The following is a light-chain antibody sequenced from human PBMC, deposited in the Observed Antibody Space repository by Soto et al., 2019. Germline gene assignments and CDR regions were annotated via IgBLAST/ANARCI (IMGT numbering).Light chain of an antibody. CDR3: QQRSNWPSIT. CDR2: DAS. CDR1: QSVSSY. J-gene: IGKJ5*01. V-gene: IGKV3-11*01. Sequence: EIVFTQSPSTLSLSPGERATLSCRASQSVSSYLAWYQQKPGQAPRLLIYDASNRATGIPARFSGSGSGTDFTLTINSLEPEDSAVYYCQQRSNWPSITFGQGTRLEI.